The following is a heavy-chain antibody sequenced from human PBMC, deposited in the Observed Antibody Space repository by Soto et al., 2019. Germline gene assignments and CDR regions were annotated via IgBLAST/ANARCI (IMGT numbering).Heavy chain of an antibody. CDR3: TQMDFDLYGMDV. Sequence: QITLTESGPTLVKPTQTLTLTCTFSGISLTNSGVGVSWIRQPPGTALEWLAVIYWDDAKHFSPSQKSRLTITKDTSKNQVVLTMTNLDSVDTATYFCTQMDFDLYGMDVWGQGTTVIVSS. CDR2: IYWDDAK. J-gene: IGHJ6*02. D-gene: IGHD3-9*01. V-gene: IGHV2-5*02. CDR1: GISLTNSGVG.